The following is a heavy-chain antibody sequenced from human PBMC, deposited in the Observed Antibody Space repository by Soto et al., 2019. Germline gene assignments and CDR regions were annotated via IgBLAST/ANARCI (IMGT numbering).Heavy chain of an antibody. J-gene: IGHJ4*02. V-gene: IGHV5-51*01. CDR1: GYSFTSYW. Sequence: GESLKISCKGSGYSFTSYWIGWVRQMPGKGLEWMGIIYPGDSDTRYSPSFQGQVTISADKSISTAYLQWSSLKASDTAMYYCARLRALEWLPPFFDYWGQGTLVTVSS. D-gene: IGHD3-3*01. CDR2: IYPGDSDT. CDR3: ARLRALEWLPPFFDY.